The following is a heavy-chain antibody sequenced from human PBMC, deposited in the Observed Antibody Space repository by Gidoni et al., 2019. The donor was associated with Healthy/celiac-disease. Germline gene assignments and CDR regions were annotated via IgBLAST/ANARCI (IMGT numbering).Heavy chain of an antibody. J-gene: IGHJ4*02. D-gene: IGHD3-22*01. V-gene: IGHV3-23*01. CDR2: ISGSGVST. CDR1: GFTFSSYA. CDR3: AKTRRAITMIVVVITPYFDY. Sequence: EVQLLESGGGLVQPGGSLRLSCAASGFTFSSYAMSWVRQAPGKGLEWVSAISGSGVSTYYADSVKGRFTISRDNSKNTLYLQMNSLRAEDTAVYYCAKTRRAITMIVVVITPYFDYWGQGTLVTVSS.